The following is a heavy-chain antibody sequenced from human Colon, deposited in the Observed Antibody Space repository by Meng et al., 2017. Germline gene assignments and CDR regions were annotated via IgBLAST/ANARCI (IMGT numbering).Heavy chain of an antibody. V-gene: IGHV4-4*07. CDR1: GASISSYY. CDR3: ANYHSGYDYGMAV. Sequence: SETLSLTCSVSGASISSYYWSWIRQAAGKGLEWIGRINPSGSDSYNPSLRSRATILRDTSKNQFSLNLRSVTAADTAVYYCANYHSGYDYGMAVWGQGTTVTVSS. J-gene: IGHJ6*02. CDR2: INPSGSD. D-gene: IGHD1-14*01.